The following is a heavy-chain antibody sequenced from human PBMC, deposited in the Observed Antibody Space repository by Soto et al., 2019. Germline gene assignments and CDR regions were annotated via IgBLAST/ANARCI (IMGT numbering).Heavy chain of an antibody. J-gene: IGHJ4*02. CDR2: IKLDGSEK. D-gene: IGHD6-25*01. V-gene: IGHV3-7*01. CDR3: ARGTTAAD. CDR1: GFTFSTYW. Sequence: EVQLVESGGGLVQPGGSLRLSCAASGFTFSTYWMTWVRQAPGKGLEWVASIKLDGSEKQYVDSVKGRCTISRDNSKEAPYRQMNSLRGEDSGLYYCARGTTAADWGQGTRVTVSS.